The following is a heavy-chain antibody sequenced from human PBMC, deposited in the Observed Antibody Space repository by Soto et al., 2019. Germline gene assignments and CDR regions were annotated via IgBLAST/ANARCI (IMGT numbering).Heavy chain of an antibody. CDR2: ISSSSSTI. J-gene: IGHJ3*02. Sequence: GGSLRLSCAASGFTFSSHSMNWVRQAPGKGLEWVSYISSSSSTIYYADSVKGRFTISRDNAKNSLYLQMNSLRDEDTAVYYCASVCGDCYPDAFDIWGQGTMVTVSS. D-gene: IGHD2-21*02. CDR3: ASVCGDCYPDAFDI. CDR1: GFTFSSHS. V-gene: IGHV3-48*02.